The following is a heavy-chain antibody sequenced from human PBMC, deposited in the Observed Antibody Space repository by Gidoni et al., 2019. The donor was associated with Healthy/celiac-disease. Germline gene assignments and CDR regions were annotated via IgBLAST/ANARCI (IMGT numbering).Heavy chain of an antibody. CDR3: AHWRGVPRSPHDAFDI. CDR1: GFSPSTSGVG. D-gene: IGHD3-10*01. J-gene: IGHJ3*02. V-gene: IGHV2-5*02. CDR2: IYWDYDK. Sequence: QITLKESGPTLVKHTQTLTLTCTFSGFSPSTSGVGVGWIRQPPGKALEWLAPIYWDYDKRYSPSLKSRLTITKDTSKNQVVLTMTNMDPVDTATYYCAHWRGVPRSPHDAFDIWGQGTMVTVSS.